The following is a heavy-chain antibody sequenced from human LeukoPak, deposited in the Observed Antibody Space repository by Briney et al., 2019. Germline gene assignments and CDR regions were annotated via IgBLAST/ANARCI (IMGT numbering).Heavy chain of an antibody. CDR3: AKDEPSGVGLTTRYKAV. Sequence: GGSLRITCAASGFTFNTYAMSWVRQAPGKGLEWVSAISGSGGRTFYADSVQGRFTISRDNSKKTLFLQMNSLRAEDTALYYCAKDEPSGVGLTTRYKAVWGKATTTTISS. J-gene: IGHJ6*03. CDR2: ISGSGGRT. V-gene: IGHV3-23*01. CDR1: GFTFNTYA. D-gene: IGHD1-14*01.